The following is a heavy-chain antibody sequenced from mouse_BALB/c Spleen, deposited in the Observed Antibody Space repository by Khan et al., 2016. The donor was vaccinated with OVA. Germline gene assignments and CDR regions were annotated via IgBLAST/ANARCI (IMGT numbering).Heavy chain of an antibody. CDR1: GYTFTSYT. Sequence: QVQLKESGAELARPGASVKMSCKASGYTFTSYTIHWIKQRPGQGLEWIGYINPSSGYTNYNQKFEDKATLTADKSSTKAYLQLSSLTSDDSAVYYCERDGAYYRNDGWFDYWGQGTMVTVSA. CDR3: ERDGAYYRNDGWFDY. CDR2: INPSSGYT. V-gene: IGHV1-4*01. D-gene: IGHD2-14*01. J-gene: IGHJ3*01.